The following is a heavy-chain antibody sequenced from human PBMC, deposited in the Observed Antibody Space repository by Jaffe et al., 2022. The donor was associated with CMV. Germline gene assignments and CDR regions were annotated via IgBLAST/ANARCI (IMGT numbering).Heavy chain of an antibody. CDR3: ARDHFDVWSGSRISHWFDP. D-gene: IGHD3-3*01. CDR2: INPRDGST. CDR1: GYTFTSYF. Sequence: QVQLVQSGAEVKKPGASVKVSCKTSGYTFTSYFMHWVRQAPGQGLEWMGFINPRDGSTTYAQKFKGRVTMTGDTSTSMVYMELGSLRSEDTAMYYCARDHFDVWSGSRISHWFDPWGQGTLVIVSS. J-gene: IGHJ5*02. V-gene: IGHV1-46*01.